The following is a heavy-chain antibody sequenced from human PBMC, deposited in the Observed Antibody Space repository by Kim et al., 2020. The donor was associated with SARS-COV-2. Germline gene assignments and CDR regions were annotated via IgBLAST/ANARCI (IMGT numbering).Heavy chain of an antibody. D-gene: IGHD3-22*01. CDR2: IKSKTDGGTT. V-gene: IGHV3-15*01. CDR3: TTVGWIQLWLWYYYDSSGYYPFDY. J-gene: IGHJ4*02. CDR1: GFTFSNAW. Sequence: GGSLRLSCAASGFTFSNAWMSWVRQAPGKGLEWVGRIKSKTDGGTTDYAAPVKGRFTISRDDSKNTLYLQMNSLKTEDTAVYYCTTVGWIQLWLWYYYDSSGYYPFDYWGQGTLVTVSS.